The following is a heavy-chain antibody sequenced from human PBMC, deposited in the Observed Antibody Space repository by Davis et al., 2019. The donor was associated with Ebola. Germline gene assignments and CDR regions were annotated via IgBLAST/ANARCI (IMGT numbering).Heavy chain of an antibody. V-gene: IGHV3-30*02. CDR1: GFTFSSYG. CDR3: AKEDQGSTVGDYFYGMDV. Sequence: PGGSLRLSCAASGFTFSSYGMHWVRQAPGQGLEWVAVIWYDGSNKYYADSVKGRFTISRDNSKNTLYLQMNSLRAEDTAVYYCAKEDQGSTVGDYFYGMDVWGQGTTVTVSS. CDR2: IWYDGSNK. D-gene: IGHD1-26*01. J-gene: IGHJ6*02.